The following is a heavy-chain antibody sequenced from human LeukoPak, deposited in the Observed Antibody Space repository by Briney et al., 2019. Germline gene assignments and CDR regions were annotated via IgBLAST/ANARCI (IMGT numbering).Heavy chain of an antibody. CDR2: IYSGGST. Sequence: GGSLRLSCAASGFTVSSNYMSWVRQAPGKGLEWVSVIYSGGSTYYADSVKGRFTISRDNSKNTLYLQMNSLRAEDTAVYYCARDAIWFGELRDDAFDIWGQGTMVTVSS. V-gene: IGHV3-53*01. CDR3: ARDAIWFGELRDDAFDI. J-gene: IGHJ3*02. D-gene: IGHD3-10*01. CDR1: GFTVSSNY.